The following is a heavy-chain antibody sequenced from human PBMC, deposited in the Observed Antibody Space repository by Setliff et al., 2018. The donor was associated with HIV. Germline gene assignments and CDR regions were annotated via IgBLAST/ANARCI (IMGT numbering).Heavy chain of an antibody. Sequence: SQTLSLTCSVSDDSLSSSNYYWGWVRQPPGKGLEWIAMIYYSGTTYYSPSLKSRVTISVDTSMKQLFLRLNYVTAADTAVYYCARRRGYGYTFDNWGQGLLVTVSS. CDR3: ARRRGYGYTFDN. CDR2: IYYSGTT. J-gene: IGHJ4*02. CDR1: DDSLSSSNYY. V-gene: IGHV4-39*01. D-gene: IGHD5-12*01.